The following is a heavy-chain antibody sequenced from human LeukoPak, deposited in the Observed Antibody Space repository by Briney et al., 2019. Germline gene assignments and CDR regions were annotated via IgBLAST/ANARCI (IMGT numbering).Heavy chain of an antibody. J-gene: IGHJ4*02. CDR2: IYYSGSN. Sequence: PSETLSLTCTVSGDSISSPTYYWGWIRQPPGKGLEWIGTIYYSGSNYNNLSLKSRVTISVDASKNQFSLRLSSVTAADTAVYYCARLKTAAGTEYFDYWGQGTLVTVSS. V-gene: IGHV4-39*01. D-gene: IGHD6-13*01. CDR1: GDSISSPTYY. CDR3: ARLKTAAGTEYFDY.